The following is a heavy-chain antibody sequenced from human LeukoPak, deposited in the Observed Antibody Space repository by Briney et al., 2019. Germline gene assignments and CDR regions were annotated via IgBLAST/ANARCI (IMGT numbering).Heavy chain of an antibody. Sequence: ASVTVSCKASGYTFTGYYMHWVRQAPGQGLEWMGWINPNSGGTNYAQKFQGRVTMTGDTSISTAYMELSRLRSDDTAVYYCARDPYYYDSSGYYSDWFDPWGQGTLVTVSS. D-gene: IGHD3-22*01. CDR1: GYTFTGYY. CDR3: ARDPYYYDSSGYYSDWFDP. J-gene: IGHJ5*02. V-gene: IGHV1-2*02. CDR2: INPNSGGT.